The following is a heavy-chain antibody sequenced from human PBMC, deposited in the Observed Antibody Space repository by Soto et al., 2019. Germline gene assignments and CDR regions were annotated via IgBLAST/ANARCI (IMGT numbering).Heavy chain of an antibody. CDR2: INYVGKT. J-gene: IGHJ4*02. D-gene: IGHD3-9*01. V-gene: IGHV4-39*02. CDR1: CGSINSKSYF. Sequence: SETLSLTCSVSCGSINSKSYFWGWIRQTPGKGLEWIASINYVGKTYYSPSLKSRLAISVDTSKNQFSLRLSSVTAADTAVYYCARDRYGGFLYSGLGSLVTV. CDR3: ARDRYGGFLY.